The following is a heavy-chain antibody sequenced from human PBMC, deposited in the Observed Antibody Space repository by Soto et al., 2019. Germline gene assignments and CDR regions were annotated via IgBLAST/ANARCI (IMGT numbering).Heavy chain of an antibody. CDR3: AHRREDRGGLGNFDY. V-gene: IGHV2-5*02. D-gene: IGHD2-15*01. J-gene: IGHJ4*02. CDR1: GFSLTTTGVG. CDR2: IYLDDDD. Sequence: QITLKESGPTLVKPTQTLTLTCTFSGFSLTTTGVGVGSIRQPPGKALEWLALIYLDDDDRYSPSLRYRLTITKDTSKNQVVLTMTNMDPVDTATYYCAHRREDRGGLGNFDYWGQGTLVTVSS.